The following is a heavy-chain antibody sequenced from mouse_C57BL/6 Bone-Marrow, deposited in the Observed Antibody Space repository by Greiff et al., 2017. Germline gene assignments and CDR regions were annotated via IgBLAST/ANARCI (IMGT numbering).Heavy chain of an antibody. CDR3: VRYIDGSRAWYFDV. CDR1: GFTFTDYY. J-gene: IGHJ1*03. CDR2: IRNKANGYTT. V-gene: IGHV7-3*01. Sequence: EVKVVESGGGLVHPGGSLSLSCAASGFTFTDYYMSWVRQPPGKALEWLGFIRNKANGYTTEYSASVKGRFTISRDNSQSILYLQMNALRAEDSATYYCVRYIDGSRAWYFDVWGTGTTVTVSS. D-gene: IGHD1-1*01.